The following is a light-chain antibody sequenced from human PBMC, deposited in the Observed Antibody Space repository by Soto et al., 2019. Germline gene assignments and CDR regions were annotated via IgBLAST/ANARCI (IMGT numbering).Light chain of an antibody. CDR1: SSDIGAYNF. CDR3: TSWTTSTTMI. V-gene: IGLV2-14*03. Sequence: QSVLTQPASVSGSPGQSITISCTGTSSDIGAYNFVSWYQPHPGKAPKLMLYDVNIRPSGVSNRFSGPKSGKTASLTISGLQAGYEADYYFTSWTTSTTMIFGGGTKLTVL. J-gene: IGLJ2*01. CDR2: DVN.